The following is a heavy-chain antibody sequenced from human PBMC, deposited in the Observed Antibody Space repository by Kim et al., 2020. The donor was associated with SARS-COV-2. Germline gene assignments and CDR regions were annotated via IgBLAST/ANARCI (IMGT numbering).Heavy chain of an antibody. Sequence: GGSLRLSCAASGFTFSSYAMSWVRQAPGKGLEWVSAISGSGGSTYYADSVKGRFTISRDNSKNTLYLQMNSLRAEDTAVYYCAKDGRPNYYGSGSYYKGYYYGMDVWGQGTTVTVSS. CDR3: AKDGRPNYYGSGSYYKGYYYGMDV. J-gene: IGHJ6*02. CDR1: GFTFSSYA. V-gene: IGHV3-23*01. D-gene: IGHD3-10*01. CDR2: ISGSGGST.